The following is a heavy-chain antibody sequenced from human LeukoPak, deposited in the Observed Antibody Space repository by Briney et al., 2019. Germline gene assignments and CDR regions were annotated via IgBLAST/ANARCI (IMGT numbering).Heavy chain of an antibody. V-gene: IGHV3-30-3*01. D-gene: IGHD2-2*02. Sequence: GGSLRLSCAASGFTFSSYAMHWVRQAPGKGLEWVAVISYDGSNKYYADSVKGRFTISRDNSKNTLYLQMNSLRAEDTAVYYCAIYCSSTSCYSYGMDVWGQGTTVTVSS. CDR3: AIYCSSTSCYSYGMDV. J-gene: IGHJ6*02. CDR1: GFTFSSYA. CDR2: ISYDGSNK.